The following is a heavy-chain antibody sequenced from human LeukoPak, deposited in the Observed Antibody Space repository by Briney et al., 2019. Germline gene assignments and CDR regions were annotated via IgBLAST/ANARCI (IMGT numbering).Heavy chain of an antibody. V-gene: IGHV4-4*07. J-gene: IGHJ4*02. CDR3: ARDPFKSSFDS. CDR1: GGSINDSY. D-gene: IGHD6-6*01. CDR2: IYSSGAT. Sequence: SETLSLTCAVSGGSINDSYWNWIRQPADKRLEWIGRIYSSGATHYNPSLKSRVTMSVDTSKTQFSLKLTSVTAADTAVYYCARDPFKSSFDSWGQGILVTVSS.